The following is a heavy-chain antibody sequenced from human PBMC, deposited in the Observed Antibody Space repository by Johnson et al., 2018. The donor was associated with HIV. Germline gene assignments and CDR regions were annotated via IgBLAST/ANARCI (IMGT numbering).Heavy chain of an antibody. CDR1: GFTFSSYG. J-gene: IGHJ3*02. V-gene: IGHV3-NL1*01. CDR3: AKDRGLLCSGGSCYRGIYDI. CDR2: IYSGGST. Sequence: QVQLVESGGGVVQPGRSLRLSCAASGFTFSSYGMHWVRQAPGKGLEWVTVIYSGGSTYYADSVKGRFTISRDNSKNTLCLQMNNLRAEDTAVYYCAKDRGLLCSGGSCYRGIYDIWGQGTMVTVSS. D-gene: IGHD2-15*01.